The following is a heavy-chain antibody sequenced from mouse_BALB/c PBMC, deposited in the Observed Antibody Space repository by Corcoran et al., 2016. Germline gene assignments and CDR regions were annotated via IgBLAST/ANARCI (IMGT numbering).Heavy chain of an antibody. CDR1: GYSFTGYY. D-gene: IGHD2-3*01. CDR2: ISCYNGAT. J-gene: IGHJ3*01. Sequence: LVKTGASVKISCKASGYSFTGYYMHWVKQSHGKSLEWIGYISCYNGATSYNQKFKGKATFTVDTSYSTAYMQFNSLTSDDSAVYYCARGWDAYFFPFASGGQGILVTVAA. V-gene: IGHV1S34*01. CDR3: ARGWDAYFFPFAS.